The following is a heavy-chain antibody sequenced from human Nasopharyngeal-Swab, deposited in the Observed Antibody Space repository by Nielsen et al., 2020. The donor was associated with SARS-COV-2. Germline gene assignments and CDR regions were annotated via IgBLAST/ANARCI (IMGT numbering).Heavy chain of an antibody. V-gene: IGHV1-3*01. J-gene: IGHJ6*03. CDR1: GYTFINYA. Sequence: ASVKVSCKASGYTFINYAMHWVRQAPGQRLEWMGWINAGNDNTEYSQKSQGRVTIIKDTSASTGYMELSGLRSEDTAVYYCARGSQGSHYYYYYMDVWGTGTTVTVSS. CDR2: INAGNDNT. CDR3: ARGSQGSHYYYYYMDV.